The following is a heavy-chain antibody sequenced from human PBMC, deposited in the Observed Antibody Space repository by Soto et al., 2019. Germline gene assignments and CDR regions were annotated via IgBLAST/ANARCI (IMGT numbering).Heavy chain of an antibody. J-gene: IGHJ4*02. CDR2: INHSGST. V-gene: IGHV4-34*01. Sequence: SETLSLTCAVYGGSFSGYYWSWIRQPPGKGLEWIGEINHSGSTNYNPSLKSRVTISVDTSKNQFSLKLSSVTAADTAVYYCARRRSSTYYDILTGLAHFDYWGQGTLVTVPQ. D-gene: IGHD3-9*01. CDR3: ARRRSSTYYDILTGLAHFDY. CDR1: GGSFSGYY.